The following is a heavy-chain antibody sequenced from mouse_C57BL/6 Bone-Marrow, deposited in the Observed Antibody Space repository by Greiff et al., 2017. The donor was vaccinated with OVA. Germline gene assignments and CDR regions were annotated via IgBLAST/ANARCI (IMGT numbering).Heavy chain of an antibody. CDR3: ARNEDYGSSYPFAY. CDR2: IWSGGST. CDR1: GFSLTSYG. Sequence: VQLQQSGPGLVQPSQSLSITCTVSGFSLTSYGVHWVRQSPGKGLEWLGVIWSGGSTDYNAAFISSLSISKDNSKSQVFFKINSLQADDTTIYYCARNEDYGSSYPFAYWGQGTLVTVSA. V-gene: IGHV2-2*01. D-gene: IGHD1-1*01. J-gene: IGHJ3*01.